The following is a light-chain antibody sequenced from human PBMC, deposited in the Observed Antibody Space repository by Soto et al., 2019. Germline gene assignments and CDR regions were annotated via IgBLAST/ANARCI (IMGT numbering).Light chain of an antibody. CDR3: QQYRYYPYT. J-gene: IGKJ2*01. Sequence: DVQMTQSPSTLSASIGDRVTITCRASQNIYGWLAWYQQKPGKAPKVVIFKASTLETGVPSRFSGSGSGTEFTLSITSLQPDDFGTFYCQQYRYYPYTFGQGTKLEIK. V-gene: IGKV1-5*03. CDR2: KAS. CDR1: QNIYGW.